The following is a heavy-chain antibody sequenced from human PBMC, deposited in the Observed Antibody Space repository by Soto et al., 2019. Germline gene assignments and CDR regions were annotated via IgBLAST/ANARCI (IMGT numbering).Heavy chain of an antibody. J-gene: IGHJ4*02. CDR3: ARVENDYGGNHYFDY. D-gene: IGHD4-17*01. CDR2: IIPMFGIT. Sequence: QVQLVQSGAEVKKPGSSVKVSCKASGGTFSSYAISWVRQAPGQGLEWMGGIIPMFGITNYAQKFQGRVTITADESTSTADMELSSLRSEDTAVYYCARVENDYGGNHYFDYWGQGTLVIVSS. V-gene: IGHV1-69*12. CDR1: GGTFSSYA.